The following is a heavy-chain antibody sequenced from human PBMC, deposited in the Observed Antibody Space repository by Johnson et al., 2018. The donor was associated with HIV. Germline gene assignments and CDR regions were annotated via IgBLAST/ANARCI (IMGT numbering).Heavy chain of an antibody. V-gene: IGHV3-74*01. Sequence: VQLVESGGGVVQPGRSLRLSCAASGFTFSRYWMHWVRQAPGKGLVWVSRIYSDGSSTTSADSVQGRFSISRDNSKNTLYLQMNSLRAEDTAVYYCARDPDIWGQGTMVTVSS. J-gene: IGHJ3*02. CDR3: ARDPDI. CDR1: GFTFSRYW. CDR2: IYSDGSST.